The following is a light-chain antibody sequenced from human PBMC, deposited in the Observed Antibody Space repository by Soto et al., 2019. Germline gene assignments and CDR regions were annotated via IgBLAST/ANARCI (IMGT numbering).Light chain of an antibody. CDR1: QSVTTS. Sequence: EIVLTQSPATLSLSPGERATLSCRASQSVTTSLAWYQQKPGQAPRLLIYDASNRATGIPGRFSGSGSGTDFTLTVSSLEPEDFAVYYCQQRSNWYTFGQGTKVDIK. CDR3: QQRSNWYT. J-gene: IGKJ2*01. CDR2: DAS. V-gene: IGKV3-11*01.